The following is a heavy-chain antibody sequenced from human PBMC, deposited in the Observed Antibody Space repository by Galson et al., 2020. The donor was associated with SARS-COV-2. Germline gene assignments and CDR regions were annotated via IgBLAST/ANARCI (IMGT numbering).Heavy chain of an antibody. CDR1: GFTFSDYY. CDR2: ISSSGSTI. J-gene: IGHJ5*02. D-gene: IGHD6-13*01. V-gene: IGHV3-11*01. CDR3: ARDSPPQIIAAAGIRWGWFDP. Sequence: NSGGSLRLSCAASGFTFSDYYMSWIRQAPGKGLEWVSYISSSGSTIYYADSVTGRFTISRDNAKNSLYLQMNSLRAEDTAVYYCARDSPPQIIAAAGIRWGWFDPWGQGTLVTVSS.